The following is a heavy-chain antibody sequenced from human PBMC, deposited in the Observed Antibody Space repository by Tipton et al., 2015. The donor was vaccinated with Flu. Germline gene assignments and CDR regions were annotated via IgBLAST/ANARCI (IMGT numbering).Heavy chain of an antibody. D-gene: IGHD6-19*01. CDR3: ATRGGSDWLYYGMDV. CDR1: GLTVRNSY. V-gene: IGHV3-53*01. J-gene: IGHJ6*02. Sequence: QLVQSGGGSIQPGGSLRLSCAASGLTVRNSYMSWVRQAPGEGLVWVSVIYSGGSTYYADSVEGRFTISRDNSKNTLYLQMNSLRAEDTAVYYCATRGGSDWLYYGMDVWGQGTTVTVSS. CDR2: IYSGGST.